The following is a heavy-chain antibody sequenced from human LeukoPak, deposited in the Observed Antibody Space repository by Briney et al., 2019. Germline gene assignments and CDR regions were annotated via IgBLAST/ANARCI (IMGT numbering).Heavy chain of an antibody. D-gene: IGHD3-22*01. V-gene: IGHV4-30-4*01. CDR1: GGSLSSGDYY. CDR3: ARDQTGDYYNSSGYYSWLDP. Sequence: SQTLSLTCTVSGGSLSSGDYYWSWVRQPPGTGLEWIGYIYYSGSTYYNPSLKSRVTISVDTSKNQFTLKLTSVTAADTAVYYCARDQTGDYYNSSGYYSWLDPWGQGTLVTVSS. CDR2: IYYSGST. J-gene: IGHJ5*02.